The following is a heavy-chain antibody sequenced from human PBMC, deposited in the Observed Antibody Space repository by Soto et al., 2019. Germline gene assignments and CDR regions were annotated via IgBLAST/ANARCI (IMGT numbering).Heavy chain of an antibody. J-gene: IGHJ5*01. CDR1: GGSFSGHS. Sequence: LSLTCAVYGGSFSGHSWTWIRQSPGKGLEWIGDINHSGRVNYSPSLKSRVTISLDTSKNQFSLTLSAVTAADTAMYYCSTRAYDTNGYYRFDPWGQGTLVTVSS. CDR3: STRAYDTNGYYRFDP. D-gene: IGHD3-22*01. CDR2: INHSGRV. V-gene: IGHV4-34*01.